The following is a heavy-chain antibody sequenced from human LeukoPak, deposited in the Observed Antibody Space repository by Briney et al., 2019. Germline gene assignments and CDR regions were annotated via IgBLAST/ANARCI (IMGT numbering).Heavy chain of an antibody. D-gene: IGHD5-24*01. CDR2: MYNSGST. CDR3: ARRRWLQGFDS. J-gene: IGHJ4*02. V-gene: IGHV4-39*01. Sequence: SETLSLTCTASGGSISSSTYYWGWIRQPPGEGLEWIGSMYNSGSTYYNPSLKSRLTISADTSKNHFSLKLSSVTAADTAVYYCARRRWLQGFDSWGEGTLVTDSA. CDR1: GGSISSSTYY.